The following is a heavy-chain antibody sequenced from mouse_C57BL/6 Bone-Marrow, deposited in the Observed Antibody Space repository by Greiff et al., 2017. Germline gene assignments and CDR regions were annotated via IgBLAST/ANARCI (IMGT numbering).Heavy chain of an antibody. CDR1: GYAFSSSW. CDR2: IYPGDGDT. J-gene: IGHJ1*03. V-gene: IGHV1-82*01. Sequence: VQGVESGPELVKPGASVKISCKASGYAFSSSWMNWVKQRPGKGLEWIGRIYPGDGDTNYNGKFKGKATLTADKSSSTAYMQLSSLTSEDSAVYFCARSPLIYYYGSSSFYWYFDVWGTGTTVTVSS. CDR3: ARSPLIYYYGSSSFYWYFDV. D-gene: IGHD1-1*01.